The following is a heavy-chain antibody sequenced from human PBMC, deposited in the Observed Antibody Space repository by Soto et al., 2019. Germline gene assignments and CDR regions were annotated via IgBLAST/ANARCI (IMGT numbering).Heavy chain of an antibody. D-gene: IGHD2-2*01. CDR1: GYTFTGYY. J-gene: IGHJ4*02. CDR2: INPNSGGT. V-gene: IGHV1-2*02. CDR3: ARELIVVVPAAIAAVDY. Sequence: GASVKVSCKASGYTFTGYYMHWVRQAPGQGLEWMGWINPNSGGTNYAQKFQGRVTMTRDTSISTAYMELSRLRSDDTAVYYCARELIVVVPAAIAAVDYWRQGTLVTVSS.